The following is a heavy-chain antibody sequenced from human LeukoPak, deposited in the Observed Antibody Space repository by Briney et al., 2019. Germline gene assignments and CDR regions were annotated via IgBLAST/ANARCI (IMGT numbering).Heavy chain of an antibody. J-gene: IGHJ4*02. CDR2: ISASGGLP. CDR1: GFAFSSYT. CDR3: AREFGSGSYYYDY. V-gene: IGHV3-23*01. Sequence: GGSLRLSCAASGFAFSSYTMNWVRQAPGKGLEWVSAISASGGLPYYADSVKGRFTISRDNFKNTLYLQMNSLRTEDTAVYYCAREFGSGSYYYDYWGQGTLVTVSS. D-gene: IGHD3-10*01.